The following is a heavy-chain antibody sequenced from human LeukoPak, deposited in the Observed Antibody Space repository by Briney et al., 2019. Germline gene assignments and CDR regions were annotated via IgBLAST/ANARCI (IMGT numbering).Heavy chain of an antibody. J-gene: IGHJ3*02. CDR3: ARVGGITMIVVVIGDAFDI. CDR1: GYSISSGYY. CDR2: IYHSGST. Sequence: SETLSLTCTVSGYSISSGYYWGWIRPPPGKGLEWIGSIYHSGSTYYNPSLKSRVTISVDTSKNQFSLKLSSVTAADTAVYYCARVGGITMIVVVIGDAFDIWGQGTMVTVSS. V-gene: IGHV4-38-2*02. D-gene: IGHD3-22*01.